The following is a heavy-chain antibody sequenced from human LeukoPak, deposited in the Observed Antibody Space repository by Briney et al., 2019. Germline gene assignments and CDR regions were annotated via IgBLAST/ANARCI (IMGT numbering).Heavy chain of an antibody. J-gene: IGHJ6*03. CDR2: IFYNGST. V-gene: IGHV4-59*01. Sequence: SETLSLTCAVSGGSISSYFWSWIRQPPGKGLEWIGYIFYNGSTNYNPSLKSRVTISVDTSKNQFSLKLSSVTAADTAVYYCARSGYRYGVRYYYYMDVWGKGTTVTVSS. CDR3: ARSGYRYGVRYYYYMDV. CDR1: GGSISSYF. D-gene: IGHD5-18*01.